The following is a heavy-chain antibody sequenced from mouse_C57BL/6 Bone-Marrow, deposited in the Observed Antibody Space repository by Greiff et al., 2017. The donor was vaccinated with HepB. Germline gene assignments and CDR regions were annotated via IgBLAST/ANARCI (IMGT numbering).Heavy chain of an antibody. V-gene: IGHV5-17*01. Sequence: EVMLVESGGGLVKPGGSLKLSCAASGFTFSDYGMHWVRQAPEKGLEWVAYISSGSSTIYYADTVKGRFTISRDNAKNTLFLQMTSLRSEDTAMYYCARSPDYYGSSPFAYWGQGTLVTVSA. D-gene: IGHD1-1*01. J-gene: IGHJ3*01. CDR3: ARSPDYYGSSPFAY. CDR2: ISSGSSTI. CDR1: GFTFSDYG.